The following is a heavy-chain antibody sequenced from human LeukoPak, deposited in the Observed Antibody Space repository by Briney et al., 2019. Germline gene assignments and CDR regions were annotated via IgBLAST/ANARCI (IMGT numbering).Heavy chain of an antibody. CDR3: ASQQWLVSTFDI. V-gene: IGHV3-74*01. CDR2: INSDGSST. D-gene: IGHD6-19*01. J-gene: IGHJ3*02. Sequence: GGSLRLSCAASGCTFSSYWMHWVRQAPGKGLVWVSRINSDGSSTSYADSVKGRFTISRDNVKNTLYLQMNSLRAEDTAVYYCASQQWLVSTFDIWGQGTMVTVSS. CDR1: GCTFSSYW.